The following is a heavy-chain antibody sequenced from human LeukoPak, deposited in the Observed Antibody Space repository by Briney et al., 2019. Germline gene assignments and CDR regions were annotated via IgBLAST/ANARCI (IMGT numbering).Heavy chain of an antibody. CDR2: INTDGSST. CDR1: GFTFSSYW. CDR3: ARGGDAITIFGVVNPYYYYYYVDV. Sequence: PGGSLRLSCAASGFTFSSYWMHWVRQAPGKGLVWVSRINTDGSSTSYADSVKGRFTISRDNAKNTLYLQMNSLRAEDTAVYYCARGGDAITIFGVVNPYYYYYYVDVWGKGTTVTVSS. V-gene: IGHV3-74*01. J-gene: IGHJ6*03. D-gene: IGHD3-3*01.